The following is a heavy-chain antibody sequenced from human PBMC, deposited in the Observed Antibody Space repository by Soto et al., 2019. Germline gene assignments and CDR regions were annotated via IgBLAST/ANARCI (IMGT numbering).Heavy chain of an antibody. CDR2: INAYNTNT. CDR1: GYTFTSYG. D-gene: IGHD3-10*01. Sequence: VALVKVSCESSGYTFTSYGISWVRQAPGPGLEWIGWINAYNTNTNYAQKRQGTVTMTTDTPTSTVYMERRRLKSDATAVYYCEIHGGINIMELWGQVTLVTVSS. V-gene: IGHV1-18*04. J-gene: IGHJ1*01. CDR3: EIHGGINIMEL.